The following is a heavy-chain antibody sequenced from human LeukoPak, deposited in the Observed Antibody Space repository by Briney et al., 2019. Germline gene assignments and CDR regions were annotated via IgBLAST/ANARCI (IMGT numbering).Heavy chain of an antibody. D-gene: IGHD4-23*01. CDR2: MHHTGST. CDR3: ATSEGGGFFDY. J-gene: IGHJ4*02. V-gene: IGHV4-38-2*01. Sequence: SETLSLTCSVSGYSINSGYHWGWIRQPPGKGLEWIAIMHHTGSTHYNPSLQSRVTISIDTSKNHFSLKLRSVSAADTAIYYCATSEGGGFFDYWGQGTLVTVSS. CDR1: GYSINSGYH.